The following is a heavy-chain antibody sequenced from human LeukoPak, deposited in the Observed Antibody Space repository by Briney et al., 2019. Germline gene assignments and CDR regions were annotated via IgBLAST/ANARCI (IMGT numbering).Heavy chain of an antibody. D-gene: IGHD1-26*01. J-gene: IGHJ4*02. V-gene: IGHV3-23*01. Sequence: GGSLRLSCAASGFTFSSYGMSWVRQAPGKGLEWVSAISGSGGSTYYADSVKGRFTISRDNSKNTLYLQMNSLRAEDTAVYYCAKGGLKWELHETETLFDYWGQGTLVTVSS. CDR3: AKGGLKWELHETETLFDY. CDR1: GFTFSSYG. CDR2: ISGSGGST.